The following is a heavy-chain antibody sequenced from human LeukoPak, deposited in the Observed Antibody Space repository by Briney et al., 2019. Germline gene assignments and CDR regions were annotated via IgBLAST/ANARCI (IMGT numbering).Heavy chain of an antibody. CDR3: TTVSITMVRGVIPYSDY. J-gene: IGHJ4*02. Sequence: PGGSLRLSCVASGFTFSTYGMSWVRQAPGKGLEWVSAISGSGGSTYYADSVKGRFTISRDNSKNTLYLQMNSLKTEDTAVYYCTTVSITMVRGVIPYSDYWGQGTLVTVSS. CDR1: GFTFSTYG. V-gene: IGHV3-23*01. D-gene: IGHD3-10*01. CDR2: ISGSGGST.